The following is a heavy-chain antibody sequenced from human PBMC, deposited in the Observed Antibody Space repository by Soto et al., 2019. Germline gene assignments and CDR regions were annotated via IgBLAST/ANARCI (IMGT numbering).Heavy chain of an antibody. D-gene: IGHD6-19*01. CDR3: ARDNRGIAVAGTHFDY. CDR1: GYTFTSYG. CDR2: ISAYNGNT. V-gene: IGHV1-18*01. J-gene: IGHJ4*02. Sequence: ASVKVSCKASGYTFTSYGISWVRQAPGQGLEWMGWISAYNGNTNYAQKLQGRVTMTTDTSTSTAYMELRSLRSDDTAVYYCARDNRGIAVAGTHFDYWGQGTLVTSPQ.